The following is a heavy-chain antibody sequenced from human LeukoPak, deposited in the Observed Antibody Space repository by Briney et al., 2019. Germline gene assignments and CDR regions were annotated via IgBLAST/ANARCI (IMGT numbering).Heavy chain of an antibody. V-gene: IGHV3-48*01. J-gene: IGHJ3*02. CDR3: ARDSPIVRYAFDI. D-gene: IGHD2-15*01. Sequence: GGSLRLSCPAFGFIFSNYNMNWVRQAPGKGLEWVSYITSSGSTICYADSVKGRFTISRDNARNFLYLQMNSLRAEDTAVYYCARDSPIVRYAFDIWGQGTMVTVSS. CDR1: GFIFSNYN. CDR2: ITSSGSTI.